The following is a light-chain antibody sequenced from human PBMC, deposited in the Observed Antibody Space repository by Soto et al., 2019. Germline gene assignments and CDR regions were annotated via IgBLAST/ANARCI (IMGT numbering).Light chain of an antibody. CDR2: GAS. CDR3: QQYNNWPPCT. V-gene: IGKV3-15*01. Sequence: EIVMTQSPATLSVSPGERATLSCRASQSVSSNLAWYQQKPGQAPRLLLYGASTRATGIPARFSGSGSGTEFTLTISSLQSADFAVYYCQQYNNWPPCTFGQGTKVDIK. CDR1: QSVSSN. J-gene: IGKJ2*02.